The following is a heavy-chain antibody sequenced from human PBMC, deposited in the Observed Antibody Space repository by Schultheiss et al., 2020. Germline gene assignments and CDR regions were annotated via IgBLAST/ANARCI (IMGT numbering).Heavy chain of an antibody. CDR2: IYHSGST. Sequence: SETLSLTCAVYGGSFSGYYWSWIRQPPGKGLEWIGEIYHSGSTNYNPSLKSRVTISVDKSKNQFSLKLSSVTAADTAVYYCARDLVGATYYYYYMDVWGKGTTVNVSS. V-gene: IGHV4-34*01. CDR3: ARDLVGATYYYYYMDV. CDR1: GGSFSGYY. J-gene: IGHJ6*03. D-gene: IGHD1-26*01.